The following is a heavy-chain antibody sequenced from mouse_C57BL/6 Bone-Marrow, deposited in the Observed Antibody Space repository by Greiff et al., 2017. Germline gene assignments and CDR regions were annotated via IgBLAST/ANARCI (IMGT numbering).Heavy chain of an antibody. V-gene: IGHV1-61*01. Sequence: QVQLQQPGAELVRPGSSVKLSCKASGYTFTSYWMDWVKQRPGQGLEWIGNIYPSDSETHYNQKFKDKATLTVDKSSSTAYMQLSSLTSEDAAVDYCARGVGWYFDYWGQGTTLTVSS. J-gene: IGHJ2*01. D-gene: IGHD1-1*02. CDR2: IYPSDSET. CDR1: GYTFTSYW. CDR3: ARGVGWYFDY.